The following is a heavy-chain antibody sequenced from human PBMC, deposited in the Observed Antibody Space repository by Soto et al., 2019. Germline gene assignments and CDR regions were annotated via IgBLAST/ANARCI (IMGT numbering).Heavy chain of an antibody. V-gene: IGHV1-18*04. Sequence: QVQLVQSGAEVKKPGASVKVSCKASGYTFTSYGISWVRQAPGQGLEWMGWISAYNGNTNYAQKLQGRVTMTTDTPTSTAYMELRSLRSDDTAVYYCARDPFYDSSSFGYYYGMDVWGQGTTVTVSS. D-gene: IGHD5-12*01. CDR2: ISAYNGNT. CDR3: ARDPFYDSSSFGYYYGMDV. CDR1: GYTFTSYG. J-gene: IGHJ6*02.